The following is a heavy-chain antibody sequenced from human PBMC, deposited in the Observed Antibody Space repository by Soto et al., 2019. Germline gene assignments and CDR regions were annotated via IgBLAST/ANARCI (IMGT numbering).Heavy chain of an antibody. CDR1: GGSFSGYY. CDR3: ARGQWLRSSEGDAFDI. Sequence: SETLSLTCAVYGGSFSGYYWSWIRQPPGKGLEWVGEISRSGSTTYSPSLKSRVTISVDTSKNQFSLKLSSVTAADTAVYYCARGQWLRSSEGDAFDIWGQGTMVTVSS. J-gene: IGHJ3*02. CDR2: ISRSGST. V-gene: IGHV4-34*01. D-gene: IGHD5-12*01.